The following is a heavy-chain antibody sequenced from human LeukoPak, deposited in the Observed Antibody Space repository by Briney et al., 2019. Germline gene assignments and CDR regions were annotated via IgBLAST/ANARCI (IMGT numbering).Heavy chain of an antibody. Sequence: SEPLSLTCTVSGGSISSYYWSWIRQPPGKGLEWIGYIYYSGSTNYNPSLKSRVTISVDTSKNQFSLKLSSVTAADTAVYYCARGSGSKVFQHWGQGTLVTVSS. V-gene: IGHV4-59*01. CDR2: IYYSGST. D-gene: IGHD3-10*01. J-gene: IGHJ1*01. CDR1: GGSISSYY. CDR3: ARGSGSKVFQH.